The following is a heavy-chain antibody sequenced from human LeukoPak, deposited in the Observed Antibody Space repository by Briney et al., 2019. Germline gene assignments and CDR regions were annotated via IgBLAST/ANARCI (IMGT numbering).Heavy chain of an antibody. D-gene: IGHD4-17*01. CDR2: ISSSGSPI. Sequence: ESGGSLRLSCAASGFTFSSYEMNWVRQAPGKGLEWVSYISSSGSPIYYADSVKGRFTISRDNAKNSLYLQMNSLRAEDTAVYYCASFYGDYSYFDYWGQGTLVTASS. CDR3: ASFYGDYSYFDY. CDR1: GFTFSSYE. J-gene: IGHJ4*02. V-gene: IGHV3-48*03.